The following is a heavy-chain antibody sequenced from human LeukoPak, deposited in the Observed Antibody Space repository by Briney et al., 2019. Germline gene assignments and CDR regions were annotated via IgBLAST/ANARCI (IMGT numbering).Heavy chain of an antibody. D-gene: IGHD5/OR15-5a*01. CDR1: GFTFSSYS. CDR3: ARGVYGNDAFDI. V-gene: IGHV3-21*01. Sequence: GGSLRLSCAASGFTFSSYSMNWVRQAPGKGLEWVSSISSSSSYIYYADSVKGRFTISRDNAKNSLYLQMNSLRAEDTAVCYCARGVYGNDAFDIWGQGTMVTVSS. CDR2: ISSSSSYI. J-gene: IGHJ3*02.